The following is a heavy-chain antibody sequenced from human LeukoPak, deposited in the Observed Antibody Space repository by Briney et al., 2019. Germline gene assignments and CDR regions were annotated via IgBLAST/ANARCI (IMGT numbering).Heavy chain of an antibody. Sequence: PSETLSLTCTVSGGSISSSSHYWGWIRQPPGKGLEWIGSIYYSGSTYYNPSLKSRVTISVDTSKNQFSLKLSSVTAADTAVYYCARDLSQWELREWDYWGQGTLVTVSS. D-gene: IGHD1-26*01. J-gene: IGHJ4*02. CDR2: IYYSGST. CDR3: ARDLSQWELREWDY. CDR1: GGSISSSSHY. V-gene: IGHV4-39*02.